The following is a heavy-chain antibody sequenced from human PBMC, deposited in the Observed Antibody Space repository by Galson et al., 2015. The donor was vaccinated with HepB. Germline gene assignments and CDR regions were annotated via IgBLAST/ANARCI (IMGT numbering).Heavy chain of an antibody. D-gene: IGHD5-24*01. CDR2: ISFSDDIT. Sequence: SLRLSCAASGFTFSNYAMTWVRQAPGKGLEWVSSISFSDDITYYAGSVKGRFTISRDNSKKTLYLQMNTLSAEDTALYYCVKSQEMTTVQPFDYWGRGTLVTVSS. V-gene: IGHV3-23*01. CDR3: VKSQEMTTVQPFDY. CDR1: GFTFSNYA. J-gene: IGHJ4*02.